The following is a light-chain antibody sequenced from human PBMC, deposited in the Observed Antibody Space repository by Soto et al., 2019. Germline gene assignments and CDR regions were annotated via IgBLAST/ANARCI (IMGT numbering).Light chain of an antibody. Sequence: QSALTQPASVSGSPGQSITISCTGTSSDVGGYNYVSWYQQHPGKAPKLMIYDVSNRPSGVSNRFSGSKSGNTASLTISGLQAEDEADYYCSSCTSSSTRVFGTATKVTVL. CDR2: DVS. J-gene: IGLJ1*01. CDR3: SSCTSSSTRV. CDR1: SSDVGGYNY. V-gene: IGLV2-14*01.